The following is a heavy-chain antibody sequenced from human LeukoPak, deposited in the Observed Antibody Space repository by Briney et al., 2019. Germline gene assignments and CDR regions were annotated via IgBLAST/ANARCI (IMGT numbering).Heavy chain of an antibody. CDR2: ISSNGGST. CDR3: ARAEQYSYGPHGAFDV. D-gene: IGHD5-18*01. V-gene: IGHV3-64*01. J-gene: IGHJ3*01. Sequence: PGGSLRLSCAASGFNFSNYVMHWVRQAPGKGLEYVSIISSNGGSTTYANFVKGRFTISRDNSKNTLYLQMGSLRAGDMAVYYCARAEQYSYGPHGAFDVWGQGTMITVSS. CDR1: GFNFSNYV.